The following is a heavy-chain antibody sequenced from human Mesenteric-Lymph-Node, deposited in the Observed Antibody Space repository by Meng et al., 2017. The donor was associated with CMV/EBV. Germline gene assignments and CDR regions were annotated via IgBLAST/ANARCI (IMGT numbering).Heavy chain of an antibody. CDR3: ARAPGSTNAMDV. V-gene: IGHV4-59*12. Sequence: SETLSLTCTVSGGSISSYYWSWIRQPPGKGLEWIGYIYYSGSTNYNPSLKSRVTISVDTSKNQFSLKLSSVTAADTAVYYCARAPGSTNAMDVWGQGTPVTVSS. D-gene: IGHD1-7*01. CDR2: IYYSGST. J-gene: IGHJ6*02. CDR1: GGSISSYY.